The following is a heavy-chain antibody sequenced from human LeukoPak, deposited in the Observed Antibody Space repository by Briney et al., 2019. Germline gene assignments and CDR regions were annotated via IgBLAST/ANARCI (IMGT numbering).Heavy chain of an antibody. J-gene: IGHJ5*02. Sequence: ASVKVSCKASGYTFTSYGISWVRQAPGQGLEWMGWISAYNGNTNYAQKLQGRVTVTTDTSTSTAYMELRSLRSDDTAVYYCARGYASDIVVDNWFDPWGQGTLVTVSS. D-gene: IGHD2-2*01. CDR2: ISAYNGNT. CDR3: ARGYASDIVVDNWFDP. V-gene: IGHV1-18*01. CDR1: GYTFTSYG.